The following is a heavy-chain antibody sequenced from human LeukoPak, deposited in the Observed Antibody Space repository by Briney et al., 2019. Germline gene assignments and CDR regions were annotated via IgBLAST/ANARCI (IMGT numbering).Heavy chain of an antibody. J-gene: IGHJ6*02. D-gene: IGHD3-16*01. Sequence: PGGSLRLSCAASGFTFSSYGMHWVRQAPGKGLEWMAVIPYDGSNKFYADSVKGRFTISRDNSKNTLFLQMNSLRAEDTAVYYCAKSALGEIDYYGMDVWGQGTTVSVSS. CDR3: AKSALGEIDYYGMDV. V-gene: IGHV3-30*18. CDR2: IPYDGSNK. CDR1: GFTFSSYG.